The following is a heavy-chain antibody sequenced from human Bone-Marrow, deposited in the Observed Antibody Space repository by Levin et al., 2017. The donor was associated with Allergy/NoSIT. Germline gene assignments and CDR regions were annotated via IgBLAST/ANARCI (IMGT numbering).Heavy chain of an antibody. J-gene: IGHJ4*02. CDR3: AREGGYCSGGSCYWGMDY. D-gene: IGHD2-15*01. V-gene: IGHV3-74*01. Sequence: EASVKVSCAASGFTFSSYWMHWVRQVPGKGLVWVSRINSDGRSTNYADSVKGRFTISRDNAKNTVSLQMTSLRAEDTAVYYCAREGGYCSGGSCYWGMDYWGQGTPVTVSS. CDR2: INSDGRST. CDR1: GFTFSSYW.